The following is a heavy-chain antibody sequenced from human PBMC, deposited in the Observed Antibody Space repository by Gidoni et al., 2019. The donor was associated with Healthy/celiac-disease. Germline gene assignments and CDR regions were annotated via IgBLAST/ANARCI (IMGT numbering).Heavy chain of an antibody. D-gene: IGHD4-17*01. Sequence: QVQLQESGPGLVKASETLSLTCTVSGGSISSYYWSWIRQPPGKGLEWSGYIYYSGSTNDNPSLKSRVTISVDTSKNQFSLKLGSVTAADTAVYYCARQATVTSSGSFDYWGQGTLVTVSS. CDR2: IYYSGST. CDR3: ARQATVTSSGSFDY. J-gene: IGHJ4*02. CDR1: GGSISSYY. V-gene: IGHV4-59*08.